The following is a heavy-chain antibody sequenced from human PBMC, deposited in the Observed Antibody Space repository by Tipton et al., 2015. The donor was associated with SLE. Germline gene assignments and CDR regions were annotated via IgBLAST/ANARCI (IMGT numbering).Heavy chain of an antibody. CDR2: IYTSGST. Sequence: TLSLTCTVSGGSISSGSYYWSWIRQPAGKGLEWIGRIYTSGSTNYNPSLKSRVTISVDTSKNQFSLKLSSVTAADTAVYYCARLALSIVGAPGAFDIWGQGTMVTVSS. CDR1: GGSISSGSYY. V-gene: IGHV4-61*02. CDR3: ARLALSIVGAPGAFDI. J-gene: IGHJ3*02. D-gene: IGHD1-26*01.